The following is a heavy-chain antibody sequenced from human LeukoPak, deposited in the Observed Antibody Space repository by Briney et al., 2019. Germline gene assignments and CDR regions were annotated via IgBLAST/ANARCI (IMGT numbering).Heavy chain of an antibody. CDR3: ARFKAAAGLFAFDY. D-gene: IGHD6-13*01. J-gene: IGHJ4*02. Sequence: GGSLRLSCAASGFTFSSYSMNWVRQAPGKGLEWVSSISSSSSYIYYADSVKGRFTISRDNAKNSLYLQMNSLRAEDTAVYYCARFKAAAGLFAFDYWGQGTLVTVSS. CDR2: ISSSSSYI. V-gene: IGHV3-21*01. CDR1: GFTFSSYS.